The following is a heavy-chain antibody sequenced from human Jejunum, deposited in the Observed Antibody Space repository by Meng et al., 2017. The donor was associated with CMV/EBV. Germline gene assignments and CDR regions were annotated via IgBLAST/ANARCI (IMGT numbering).Heavy chain of an antibody. V-gene: IGHV4-4*07. CDR3: ARGPGASTREGFDH. CDR1: GGSINNFY. CDR2: FYSSDTY. J-gene: IGHJ4*02. Sequence: QGPLKRSGPGLVKPSRTLSLTCTVSGGSINNFYWSWIRQSAGKGLEWIGRFYSSDTYNYHPSLNSRVTMSLDTSKKQFSLILSSVTAADTARYYCARGPGASTREGFDHWGLGTLVTVSS. D-gene: IGHD1-26*01.